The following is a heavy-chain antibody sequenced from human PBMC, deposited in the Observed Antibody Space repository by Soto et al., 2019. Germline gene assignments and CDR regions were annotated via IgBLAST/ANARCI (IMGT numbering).Heavy chain of an antibody. Sequence: VQLVESGGGLVQPGESLSLSCDGSGFTFSTYGMHWVRQAPGKGLEWVALIWFDGSDKYYTESVKGRFTISRDNSRSTVDLQMNSLRAEDTAVYYCARLYCSAASCYSVGAFDIRGQGTMVTVTS. CDR2: IWFDGSDK. CDR3: ARLYCSAASCYSVGAFDI. J-gene: IGHJ3*02. V-gene: IGHV3-33*08. CDR1: GFTFSTYG. D-gene: IGHD2-2*01.